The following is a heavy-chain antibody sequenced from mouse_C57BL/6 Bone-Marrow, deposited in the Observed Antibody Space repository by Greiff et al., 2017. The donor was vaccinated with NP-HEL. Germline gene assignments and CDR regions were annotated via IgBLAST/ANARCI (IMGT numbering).Heavy chain of an antibody. CDR3: ATYGSSWYFDV. D-gene: IGHD1-1*01. J-gene: IGHJ1*03. V-gene: IGHV5-6*01. CDR1: GFTFSSYG. Sequence: EVQLVESGGGLVKPGGSLKLSCAASGFTFSSYGMSWVRQTPDKRLEWVATISSGGSYTYYPDSVKGRFTISRDNAKNTLYLQMSSLKSEDTAMYYCATYGSSWYFDVWGTGTTVTVSS. CDR2: ISSGGSYT.